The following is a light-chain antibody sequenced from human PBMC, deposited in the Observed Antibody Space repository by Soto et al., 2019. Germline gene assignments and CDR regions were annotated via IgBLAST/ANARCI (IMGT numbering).Light chain of an antibody. CDR3: QQYYNYPLT. V-gene: IGKV1-5*03. Sequence: DIQMTQSPSTLSASVGDRVTITCRASQSVSTSLAWYQRQPGKAPKLLIYQASTLGSGVPSRFSGSGSGTEFTLTISSLQPDYFATYYCQQYYNYPLTFGGGTKVEI. CDR1: QSVSTS. J-gene: IGKJ4*01. CDR2: QAS.